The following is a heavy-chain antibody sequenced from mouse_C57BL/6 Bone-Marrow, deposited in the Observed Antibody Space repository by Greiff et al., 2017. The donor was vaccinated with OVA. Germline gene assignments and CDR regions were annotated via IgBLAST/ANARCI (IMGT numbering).Heavy chain of an antibody. D-gene: IGHD2-3*01. CDR3: AKSDGYALAY. Sequence: QVHVKQPGAELVKPGASVKMSCKASGYTFTSYWITWVKQRPGQGLEWIGDIYPGSGSTNYNEKFKSKATLTVDTSSSTAYMQLSSLTSEDSAVYYCAKSDGYALAYWGQGTLVTVSA. J-gene: IGHJ3*01. CDR2: IYPGSGST. V-gene: IGHV1-55*01. CDR1: GYTFTSYW.